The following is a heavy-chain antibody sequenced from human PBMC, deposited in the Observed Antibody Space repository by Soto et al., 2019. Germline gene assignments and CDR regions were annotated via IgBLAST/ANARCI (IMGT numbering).Heavy chain of an antibody. CDR3: ARGTYYYDSSGYQYFDY. CDR1: GGTFSSYA. CDR2: IIPIFGIA. D-gene: IGHD3-22*01. V-gene: IGHV1-69*13. Sequence: GASVKVSCKASGGTFSSYAISWVRQAPGQGLEWMGGIIPIFGIANYAQKFQGRVTITADESTSTAYMELSSLRSEDTAVYYCARGTYYYDSSGYQYFDYWGQGTLVTVSS. J-gene: IGHJ4*02.